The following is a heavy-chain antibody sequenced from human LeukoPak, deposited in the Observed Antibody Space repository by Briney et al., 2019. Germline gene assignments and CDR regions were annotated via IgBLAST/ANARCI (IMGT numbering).Heavy chain of an antibody. J-gene: IGHJ4*02. CDR2: ISGSGSST. V-gene: IGHV3-23*01. CDR3: ARTLRFLEWLLSY. CDR1: GFTFSSYA. Sequence: GGSLRLSCAASGFTFSSYAMSWVRQAPGKGLEWVSAISGSGSSTYYADSVKGRFTISRDNSKNTLYLQMNSLRAEDTAVYYCARTLRFLEWLLSYWGQGTLVTVSS. D-gene: IGHD3-3*01.